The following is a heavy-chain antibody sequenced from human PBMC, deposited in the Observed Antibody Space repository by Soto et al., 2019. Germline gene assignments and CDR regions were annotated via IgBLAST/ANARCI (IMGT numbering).Heavy chain of an antibody. Sequence: PGGSLRLSCSASGFTFSSHFMSWVRQAPWKGLEWVSGISTGGGSTDYADSVKGRFTISRDNSKNTLHLQMKSLRAEDTAVYYCARSREIIETDGRFDYWGQGTRGTVS. CDR2: ISTGGGST. CDR1: GFTFSSHF. CDR3: ARSREIIETDGRFDY. D-gene: IGHD6-13*01. V-gene: IGHV3-23*01. J-gene: IGHJ4*02.